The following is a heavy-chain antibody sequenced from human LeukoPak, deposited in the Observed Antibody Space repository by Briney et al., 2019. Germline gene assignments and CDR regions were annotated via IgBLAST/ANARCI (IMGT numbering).Heavy chain of an antibody. J-gene: IGHJ4*02. CDR1: GFTFSSYG. Sequence: GGSLRLSCAASGFTFSSYGMHWVRQAPGKGLEWVAFIRYDGSNKYYADSVKGRFTISRDNSKNTLYLQMNSLRAEDTAVYYCAKETEDYDILTGYYDYWGQGTLVTVSS. D-gene: IGHD3-9*01. CDR3: AKETEDYDILTGYYDY. CDR2: IRYDGSNK. V-gene: IGHV3-30*02.